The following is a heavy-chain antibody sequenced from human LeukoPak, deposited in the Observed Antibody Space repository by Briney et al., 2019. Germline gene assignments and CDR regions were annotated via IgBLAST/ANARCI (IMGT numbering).Heavy chain of an antibody. CDR3: AREFSVIAAAGTVGY. CDR1: GFTFSSYE. D-gene: IGHD6-13*01. V-gene: IGHV3-48*03. J-gene: IGHJ4*02. Sequence: GGSLRLSCAASGFTFSSYEMNWVRQAPGKGLEWVSYISSSGSTIYYADSVKGRFTISRDNAKNSLYLQMNSLRAEDTAVYYCAREFSVIAAAGTVGYWGQGTLVTVSS. CDR2: ISSSGSTI.